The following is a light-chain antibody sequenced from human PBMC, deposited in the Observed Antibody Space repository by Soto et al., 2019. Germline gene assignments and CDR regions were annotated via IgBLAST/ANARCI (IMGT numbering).Light chain of an antibody. CDR2: DVS. CDR1: SSDVGGYSY. Sequence: QSVLTQPASVSGSPGQSITISCTGTSSDVGGYSYVSWYQQCPGKAPKLMIFDVSYRPSGVSNRFSGSKSGNTASLTISGLQAEDEADYYCSSYTSSSSNVFGTGTKDTVL. V-gene: IGLV2-14*01. J-gene: IGLJ1*01. CDR3: SSYTSSSSNV.